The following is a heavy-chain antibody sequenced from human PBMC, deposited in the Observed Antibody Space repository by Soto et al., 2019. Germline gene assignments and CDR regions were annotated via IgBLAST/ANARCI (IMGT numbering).Heavy chain of an antibody. D-gene: IGHD3-9*01. CDR1: GGSFSGYY. CDR2: INHSGST. CDR3: ARGVVDPPDILTGYYNPYYFDY. V-gene: IGHV4-34*01. Sequence: SETLSLTCAVYGGSFSGYYWSWIRQPPGKGLEWIGEINHSGSTNYNPSLKSRVTISVDTSKNQFSLKLSTVTAADTAVYYCARGVVDPPDILTGYYNPYYFDYWGQGTLVTVSS. J-gene: IGHJ4*02.